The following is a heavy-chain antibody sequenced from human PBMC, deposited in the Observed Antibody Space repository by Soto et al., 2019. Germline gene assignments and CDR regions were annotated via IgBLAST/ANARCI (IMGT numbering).Heavy chain of an antibody. D-gene: IGHD2-15*01. V-gene: IGHV1-18*01. CDR1: GYTFTTYG. Sequence: ASVKVSCKASGYTFTTYGISWVRQAPGQGLEWMGWISAYNVNTDYAQKLQGRVTMTTDTSTSTAYMELRSLRSDDTAVYYCARDASGGSCYYWGQGTLVTVS. CDR3: ARDASGGSCYY. J-gene: IGHJ4*02. CDR2: ISAYNVNT.